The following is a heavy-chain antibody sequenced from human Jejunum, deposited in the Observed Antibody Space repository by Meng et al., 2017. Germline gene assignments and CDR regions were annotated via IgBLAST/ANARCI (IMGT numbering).Heavy chain of an antibody. D-gene: IGHD3-9*01. CDR1: GFTSSSRW. CDR2: IKEDGSKR. CDR3: ARVLVAGYYRTGYLFDY. V-gene: IGHV3-7*01. Sequence: GGSLRLSCAVSGFTSSSRWMSWVRQAPGKGLEWVANIKEDGSKRYYGDSVRGRFTVSRDNAKNSLWLQMNSLRAEDTAVYYCARVLVAGYYRTGYLFDYWGQGTLVTVSS. J-gene: IGHJ4*02.